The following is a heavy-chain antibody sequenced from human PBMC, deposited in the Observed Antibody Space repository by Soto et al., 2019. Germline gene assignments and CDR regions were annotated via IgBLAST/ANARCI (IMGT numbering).Heavy chain of an antibody. CDR1: GYSFTSYW. CDR2: IYPGDSDT. J-gene: IGHJ6*03. D-gene: IGHD4-4*01. Sequence: EVQLVQSGAEVKKPGESLKTSCKGPGYSFTSYWIGWLRQRPGKGLGGMGIIYPGDSDTRYSPSFQGQVTISADKSISTAYLQWSSLKASDTAMYYCARRWGGSNLKSLHHMGYYYMDVWGKGTTVTVSS. V-gene: IGHV5-51*03. CDR3: ARRWGGSNLKSLHHMGYYYMDV.